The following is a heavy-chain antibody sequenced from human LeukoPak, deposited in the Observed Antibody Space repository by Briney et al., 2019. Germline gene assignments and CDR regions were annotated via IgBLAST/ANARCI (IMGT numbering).Heavy chain of an antibody. Sequence: GRSLRLSCAASGFTFSSYAMHWVRQAPGKGLEWVAVISYDGSNKYYADSVKGRFTISRDNSKNTLYLQMNSLRAEDTAVYYCARDVFAVTGTTGALFDYWGQGTLVTVSS. CDR1: GFTFSSYA. CDR3: ARDVFAVTGTTGALFDY. V-gene: IGHV3-30*04. J-gene: IGHJ4*02. D-gene: IGHD1-20*01. CDR2: ISYDGSNK.